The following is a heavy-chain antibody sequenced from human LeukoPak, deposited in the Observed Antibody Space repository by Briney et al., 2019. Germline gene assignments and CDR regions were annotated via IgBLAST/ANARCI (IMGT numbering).Heavy chain of an antibody. V-gene: IGHV4-59*01. CDR2: ISYTGIT. D-gene: IGHD6-25*01. CDR1: GGSISPYY. J-gene: IGHJ4*02. Sequence: PETLSLTCSVSGGSISPYYWSWIRKPPGKGLEWIGYISYTGITTYNPALKSRVSISLDAPKNQFFLRLTSVTAADTAMYYCARAETLAALYFDFWGQGRLVTVSS. CDR3: ARAETLAALYFDF.